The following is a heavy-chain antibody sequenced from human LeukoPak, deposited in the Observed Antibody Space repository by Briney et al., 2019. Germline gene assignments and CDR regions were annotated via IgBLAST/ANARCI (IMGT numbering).Heavy chain of an antibody. Sequence: SETLSLTCTVSGGSISNYYWGWIRQPPGKGLEWIGSIYYSGSTYYNPSLKSRVTISVDTSKNQFSLKLSSVTAADTAVYYCARLRGAAGTEWGQGTLVTVSS. V-gene: IGHV4-39*01. CDR2: IYYSGST. J-gene: IGHJ4*02. CDR3: ARLRGAAGTE. CDR1: GGSISNYY. D-gene: IGHD6-13*01.